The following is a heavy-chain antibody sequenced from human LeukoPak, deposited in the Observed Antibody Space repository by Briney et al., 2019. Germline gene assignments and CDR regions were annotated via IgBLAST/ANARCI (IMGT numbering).Heavy chain of an antibody. CDR3: ARGTYYYGSGSQNYYYYYYMDV. V-gene: IGHV4-59*01. Sequence: SETLSLTCTVSGGSISSYYWSWIRQPPGKGLEWIGYIYYSGSTNYNPSLKSRVTISVGTSKNQFSLKLSSVTAADTAVYYCARGTYYYGSGSQNYYYYYYMDVWGKGTTVTVSS. D-gene: IGHD3-10*01. CDR1: GGSISSYY. CDR2: IYYSGST. J-gene: IGHJ6*03.